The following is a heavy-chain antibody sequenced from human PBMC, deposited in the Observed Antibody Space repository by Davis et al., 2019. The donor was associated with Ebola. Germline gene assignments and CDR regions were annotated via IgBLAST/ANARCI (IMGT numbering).Heavy chain of an antibody. D-gene: IGHD2-21*02. V-gene: IGHV3-30*02. CDR3: AGDLRAYCGGDCRHPVGNI. CDR1: GFTFSTYG. CDR2: IRYDGTNK. Sequence: GESLKISCAASGFTFSTYGMHWVRQSPGKGLEWVVFIRYDGTNKEYADSVKGRFTISRDNSKNTLFLQMDSLRAEDTAVYHCAGDLRAYCGGDCRHPVGNIWGQGTMVTVSS. J-gene: IGHJ3*02.